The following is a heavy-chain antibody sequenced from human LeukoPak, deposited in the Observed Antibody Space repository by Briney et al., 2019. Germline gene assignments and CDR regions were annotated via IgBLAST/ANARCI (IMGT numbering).Heavy chain of an antibody. CDR1: GFAFSNSW. CDR3: ARDSGHGGIFDY. CDR2: INHDGSEK. Sequence: GGSLRLSCAASGFAFSNSWMTWVRQAPGKGLERVANINHDGSEKYYVDSMKGRFTISRDNVKNSLYLQVNSLRAEDTAVYYCARDSGHGGIFDYWGQGTLVTVSS. D-gene: IGHD3-16*01. V-gene: IGHV3-7*01. J-gene: IGHJ4*02.